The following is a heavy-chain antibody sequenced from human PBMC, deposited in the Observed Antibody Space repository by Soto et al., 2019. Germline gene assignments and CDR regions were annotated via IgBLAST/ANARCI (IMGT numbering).Heavy chain of an antibody. V-gene: IGHV4-30-4*01. CDR1: GGPINSPDYY. Sequence: QVQLQESGPGLVKPSQTLSFTCNVSGGPINSPDYYWTWIRQSPGKGLEWIGYLYFNGGTQYNPSLRTPISMSLDTSKKHFSLKMTSVTGADTAVYYCARGISKYSSWYEPHTWFDAWGQGALVNVSS. D-gene: IGHD6-13*01. CDR3: ARGISKYSSWYEPHTWFDA. CDR2: LYFNGGT. J-gene: IGHJ5*02.